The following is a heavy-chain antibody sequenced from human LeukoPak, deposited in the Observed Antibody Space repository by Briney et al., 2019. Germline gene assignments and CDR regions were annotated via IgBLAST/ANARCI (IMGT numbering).Heavy chain of an antibody. Sequence: GASVKVSCKASGYTFTSYGISWVRQAPGQGLEWMGGIIPIFGTANYAQKFQGRVTITADESTSTAYMELSSLRSEDTAVYYCARVHSSSDYYYYYMDVWGKGTTVTVSS. CDR2: IIPIFGTA. CDR3: ARVHSSSDYYYYYMDV. J-gene: IGHJ6*03. CDR1: GYTFTSYG. V-gene: IGHV1-69*13. D-gene: IGHD6-6*01.